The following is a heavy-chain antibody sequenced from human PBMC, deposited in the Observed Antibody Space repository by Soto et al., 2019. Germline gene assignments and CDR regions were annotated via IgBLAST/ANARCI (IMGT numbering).Heavy chain of an antibody. V-gene: IGHV4-34*01. CDR1: GGSFSGYY. CDR3: ARRFSEYSSSSGTTNWFDP. CDR2: INHSGST. Sequence: QVQLQQWGAGLLKPSETLSLTCAVYGGSFSGYYWSWIRQPPGKGLEWIGEINHSGSTNYNPSLKSRITISVDTSKNQFSLKLRSVTAADTAVYYCARRFSEYSSSSGTTNWFDPWGQGTLVTFCS. J-gene: IGHJ5*02. D-gene: IGHD6-6*01.